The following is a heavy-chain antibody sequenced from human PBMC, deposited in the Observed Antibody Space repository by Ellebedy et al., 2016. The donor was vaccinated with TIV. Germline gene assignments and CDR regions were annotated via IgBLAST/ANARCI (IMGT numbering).Heavy chain of an antibody. D-gene: IGHD3-10*01. V-gene: IGHV4-34*01. CDR3: ASHMVRESTWFDP. Sequence: MPSETLSLTCDVVGGSLNNYYWSWIRQAPGKGLEWIGEVNLRGYSKYEPSLESRVTISVDTSKNQFSLKLSSVTAADTAVYYCASHMVRESTWFDPWGQGTLVTVSS. CDR2: VNLRGYS. J-gene: IGHJ5*02. CDR1: GGSLNNYY.